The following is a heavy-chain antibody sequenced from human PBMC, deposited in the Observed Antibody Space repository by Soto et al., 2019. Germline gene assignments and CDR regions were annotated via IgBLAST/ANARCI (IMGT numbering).Heavy chain of an antibody. J-gene: IGHJ1*01. Sequence: QVQLVESGGGVVQPGASLRVSCVGSGFTFRSYVIHWVRQAPGKGLEWVALTSYDGGDKYYGDSVRGRFTISRDNPRNTVDLQMDSLRLEDTALYSCARWGTTGGLDVWGQGTLVSVSS. CDR2: TSYDGGDK. CDR3: ARWGTTGGLDV. V-gene: IGHV3-30*19. D-gene: IGHD3-16*01. CDR1: GFTFRSYV.